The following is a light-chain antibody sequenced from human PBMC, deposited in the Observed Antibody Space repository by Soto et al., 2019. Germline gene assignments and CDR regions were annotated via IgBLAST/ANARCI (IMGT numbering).Light chain of an antibody. CDR2: YAS. V-gene: IGKV1-5*01. Sequence: DIQMTQSPSTLSASVGDRVTITCRASQSIGRFLAWYQHQPGKAPKLLIYYASTLESGVPSRFSGTGSGTEFTFSITSLQAEDFGTYYCHQCYMGWTFGQGTKVDFK. J-gene: IGKJ1*01. CDR3: HQCYMGWT. CDR1: QSIGRF.